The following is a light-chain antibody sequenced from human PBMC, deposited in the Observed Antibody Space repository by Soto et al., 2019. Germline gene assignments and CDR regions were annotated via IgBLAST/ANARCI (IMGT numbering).Light chain of an antibody. Sequence: EIVLTQSPGTLSLSPGERATLSCRASQSVSSSYLAWYQQKPGQAPRLLIYGASSRATGIPDRFSGSGSGTDFTLTISRLEPEDSAVYYCHQYNSWPRGTFGPGTEVEIK. CDR3: HQYNSWPRGT. CDR1: QSVSSSY. CDR2: GAS. V-gene: IGKV3-20*01. J-gene: IGKJ3*01.